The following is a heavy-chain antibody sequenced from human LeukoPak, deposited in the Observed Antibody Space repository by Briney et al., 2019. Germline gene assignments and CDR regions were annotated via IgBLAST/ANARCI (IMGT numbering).Heavy chain of an antibody. CDR2: SSGSGRDT. Sequence: GGSLRLSCAGSGLIFSNHAMTWVRQAPGKGLEYVAESSGSGRDTYYADSVQGRFTISRDNSKNTLYLQMSSLRADDTAVYYCSKKGQSEDYGKPGWGQGTLVTVSS. V-gene: IGHV3-23*01. D-gene: IGHD4-17*01. J-gene: IGHJ4*02. CDR3: SKKGQSEDYGKPG. CDR1: GLIFSNHA.